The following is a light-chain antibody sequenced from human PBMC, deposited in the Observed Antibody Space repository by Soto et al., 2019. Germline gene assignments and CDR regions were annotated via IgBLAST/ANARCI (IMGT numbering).Light chain of an antibody. Sequence: DIQVTQSPSSLAVSVGDRVTITCQASRDISVYLNWYQQKPGKPPKLLVFDASNLQTGVPSRFSRSGSGTHFTFTINNLQPEDVATYYCQQYDNLPPYTFGQGTKLELK. V-gene: IGKV1-33*01. CDR3: QQYDNLPPYT. CDR2: DAS. J-gene: IGKJ2*01. CDR1: RDISVY.